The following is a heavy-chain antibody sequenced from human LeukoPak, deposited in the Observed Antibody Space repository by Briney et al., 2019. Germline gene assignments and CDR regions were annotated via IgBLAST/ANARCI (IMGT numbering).Heavy chain of an antibody. V-gene: IGHV3-23*01. J-gene: IGHJ4*02. D-gene: IGHD5-24*01. CDR3: ARDGYNWERSY. CDR1: GFTLSSYA. CDR2: ISVSGNT. Sequence: GGSLRLSCAASGFTLSSYAMSWVRQGPGKGLEWVSAISVSGNTYHADSVKGRFTISRDSSKNTLYLQMNSLRAEDTAVYYCARDGYNWERSYWGQGTLVTVSS.